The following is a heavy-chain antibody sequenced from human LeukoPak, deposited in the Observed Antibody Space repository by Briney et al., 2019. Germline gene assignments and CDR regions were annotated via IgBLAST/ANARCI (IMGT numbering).Heavy chain of an antibody. CDR3: AKSMGGWYAFDI. CDR1: GFTFSSYA. J-gene: IGHJ3*02. V-gene: IGHV3-23*01. CDR2: VSGSGGST. Sequence: GGSLRLSCAASGFTFSSYAMNWVRQAPGEGLEWVSGVSGSGGSTYYADSVKGRFTISRDNSKSTVYLQMNTLRAEDTAVYHCAKSMGGWYAFDIWGQGTMVTVSS. D-gene: IGHD2-15*01.